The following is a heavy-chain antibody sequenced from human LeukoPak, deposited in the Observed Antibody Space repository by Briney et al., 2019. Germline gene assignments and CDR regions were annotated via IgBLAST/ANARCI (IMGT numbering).Heavy chain of an antibody. CDR2: INPNSGGT. V-gene: IGHV1-2*04. CDR3: ARVSKGWYDAFDI. D-gene: IGHD6-19*01. CDR1: GYTFTGYY. J-gene: IGHJ3*02. Sequence: ASMKVSCKASGYTFTGYYMHWVRQAPGQGLEWMGWINPNSGGTNYAQKFQGWVTMTRDTSISTAYMELSRLRSDDTAVYYCARVSKGWYDAFDIWGQGTMVTVSS.